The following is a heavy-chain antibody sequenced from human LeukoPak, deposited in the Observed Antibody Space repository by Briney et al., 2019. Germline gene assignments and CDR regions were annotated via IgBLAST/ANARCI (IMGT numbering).Heavy chain of an antibody. CDR3: AKGRIAGPRGTLYYGMDV. CDR1: GFTFSSYA. V-gene: IGHV3-23*01. D-gene: IGHD6-13*01. Sequence: GGSLRLSCAASGFTFSSYAMSWVRQAPGKGLEWVSAISGGGGSTDYADSVKGRFTISRDNSKNTMYLQMNSLRAEDTAVYYCAKGRIAGPRGTLYYGMDVWGKGTTVIVSS. CDR2: ISGGGGST. J-gene: IGHJ6*04.